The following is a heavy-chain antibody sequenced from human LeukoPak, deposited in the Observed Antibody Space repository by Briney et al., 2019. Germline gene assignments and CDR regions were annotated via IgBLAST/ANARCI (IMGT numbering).Heavy chain of an antibody. J-gene: IGHJ4*02. CDR1: GVSMSAYQ. V-gene: IGHV4-4*09. Sequence: SETLSLTCTVSGVSMSAYQWSWVRQSPEKGLEWIGCINTKGETSYNPSLKSRVTTSVDTPKGQFSLRLTSVTAADTAVYYCATSNDAKIAPFDHWGQGAPVTVSS. CDR3: ATSNDAKIAPFDH. D-gene: IGHD2-21*01. CDR2: INTKGET.